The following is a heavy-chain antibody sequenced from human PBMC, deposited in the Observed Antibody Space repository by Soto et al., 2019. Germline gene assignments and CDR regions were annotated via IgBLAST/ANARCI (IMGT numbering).Heavy chain of an antibody. J-gene: IGHJ6*03. CDR3: ARTYYDFWSGYFSLNYYYYYMDF. CDR1: GYTLTSYV. V-gene: IGHV1-18*01. CDR2: ISAYNGNT. Sequence: ASVKVSCKASGYTLTSYVISWVRQAPGQGLEWMGWISAYNGNTNYAQKLQGRVTMTTDTSTSTAYMELRSLRSDDTAVYYCARTYYDFWSGYFSLNYYYYYMDFWGKGTTVTVSS. D-gene: IGHD3-3*01.